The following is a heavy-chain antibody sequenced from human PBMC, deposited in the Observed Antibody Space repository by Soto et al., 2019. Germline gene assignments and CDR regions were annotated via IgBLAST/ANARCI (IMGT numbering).Heavy chain of an antibody. CDR3: AMTRLYDTGTNDYHRDALDI. CDR2: ISGSGGRV. D-gene: IGHD3-22*01. V-gene: IGHV3-23*01. J-gene: IGHJ3*02. Sequence: EVQLLESGGGMGELRGSLKLSCAASGFSFGTYVMNWVRQAPGKGLEWVSGISGSGGRVYSADSVKGRFTISRDNSRNTLYLQMNSLRAEDTAIYYCAMTRLYDTGTNDYHRDALDIWGQGTQVTVSS. CDR1: GFSFGTYV.